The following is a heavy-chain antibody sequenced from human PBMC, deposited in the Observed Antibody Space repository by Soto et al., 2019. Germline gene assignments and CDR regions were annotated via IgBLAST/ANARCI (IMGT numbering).Heavy chain of an antibody. V-gene: IGHV3-74*03. CDR3: AREVGRGSGSYYLDY. CDR2: INGDGTDT. D-gene: IGHD3-16*01. J-gene: IGHJ4*02. CDR1: GFTFSMYW. Sequence: EVKLVESGGGLVQPGGSLRLSCAASGFTFSMYWMHWVRQAPGKGLLWVSRINGDGTDTTYADSVKGRFTISRDNAKNTVYLQVNGLRAEDTAVYYCAREVGRGSGSYYLDYWGQETLVTVSS.